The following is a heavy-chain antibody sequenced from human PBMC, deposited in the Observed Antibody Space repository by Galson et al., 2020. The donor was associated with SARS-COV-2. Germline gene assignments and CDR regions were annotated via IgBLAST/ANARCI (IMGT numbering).Heavy chain of an antibody. D-gene: IGHD5-18*01. CDR2: IKDSGRA. V-gene: IGHV4-34*01. J-gene: IGHJ4*02. CDR1: GGSLSGYY. CDR3: ARLGTDVYGYSYGYFQY. Sequence: SETLSLTCAVYGGSLSGYYWSWIRQSPEKGLEWIGEIKDSGRADTNPSLKRRVSISVDTSMNQISLKLTSVTAADTAAYYCARLGTDVYGYSYGYFQYWGQATLVTVSA.